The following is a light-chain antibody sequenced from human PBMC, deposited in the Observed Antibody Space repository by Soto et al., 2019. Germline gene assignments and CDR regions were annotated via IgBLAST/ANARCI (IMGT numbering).Light chain of an antibody. Sequence: SYVLTQPPSVSVAPGKTARITCGGNNIGDTGVHWYQQKSGQAPVLVISSNSDRPSGIPERFSGSNSGNTATLTISGVEAGDEADYYCQVWDSSRDHYVFGAGTKVTVL. CDR2: SNS. CDR3: QVWDSSRDHYV. CDR1: NIGDTG. J-gene: IGLJ1*01. V-gene: IGLV3-21*04.